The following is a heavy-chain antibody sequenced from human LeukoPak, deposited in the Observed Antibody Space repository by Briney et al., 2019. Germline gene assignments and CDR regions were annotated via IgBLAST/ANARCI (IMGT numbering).Heavy chain of an antibody. Sequence: SETLSLTCRVSGASISGYYWSWIRQPPGKGLEWIGHMYYSGGTTYNPSLKSRVSISVDTSKNQFSLKLSSVTAADTAVYYCARQGDGCFDYWGQGTLVTVSS. J-gene: IGHJ4*02. D-gene: IGHD5-24*01. V-gene: IGHV4-59*08. CDR2: MYYSGGT. CDR3: ARQGDGCFDY. CDR1: GASISGYY.